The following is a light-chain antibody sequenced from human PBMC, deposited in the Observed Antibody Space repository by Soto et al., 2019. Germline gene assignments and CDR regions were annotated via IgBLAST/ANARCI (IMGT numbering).Light chain of an antibody. V-gene: IGKV3-20*01. J-gene: IGKJ1*01. Sequence: EVVLTQSPGTLSLSPGERATLSCRASQSVSSTYLAWYQQKPGQAPRLLVSGASSRATGIPDRFSGSGSGTDFTLTISRLGPEDFAVYYCQHYSTSPPWTFGQGTKVEIK. CDR1: QSVSSTY. CDR2: GAS. CDR3: QHYSTSPPWT.